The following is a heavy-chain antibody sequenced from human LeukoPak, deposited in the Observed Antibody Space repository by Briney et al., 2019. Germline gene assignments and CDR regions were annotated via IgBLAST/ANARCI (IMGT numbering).Heavy chain of an antibody. V-gene: IGHV3-30-3*01. CDR2: ISYDGSNK. CDR3: ARDCRTPRLFDYYCGMDV. Sequence: PGRSLRLSCAASGFPFSSYAMHWVRKAPGKALEWVAVISYDGSNKFYADSVKGRFTISRDNSKTTLYLQMNSLRAEDTAVYYCARDCRTPRLFDYYCGMDVWGQGTTVTVSS. CDR1: GFPFSSYA. J-gene: IGHJ6*02.